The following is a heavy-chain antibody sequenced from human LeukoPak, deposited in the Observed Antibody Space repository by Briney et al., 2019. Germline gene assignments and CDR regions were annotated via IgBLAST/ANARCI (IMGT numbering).Heavy chain of an antibody. CDR2: INHSGST. Sequence: SETLSLTCAVYGGSFSGYYWSWIRQPPGKGLEWIGEINHSGSTNYNPSLKSRVTMSVDTSKNQFSLKLSSVTAADTAVYYRARAGSYDFWSGHAYYFDYWGQGTLVTVSS. CDR1: GGSFSGYY. V-gene: IGHV4-34*01. D-gene: IGHD3-3*01. J-gene: IGHJ4*02. CDR3: ARAGSYDFWSGHAYYFDY.